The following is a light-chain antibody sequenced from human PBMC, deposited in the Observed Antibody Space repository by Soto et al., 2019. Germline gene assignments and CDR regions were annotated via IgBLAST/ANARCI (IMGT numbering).Light chain of an antibody. V-gene: IGKV3D-15*01. CDR2: DAS. CDR1: QSVDNY. J-gene: IGKJ4*02. CDR3: HQYNNWPLT. Sequence: EIVMTQSPSTLSVSPGDRATLSCRASQSVDNYLAWYQQKPGQPPRLLIYDASTRATGIPARFSGSQSGTEFTLTISSLLSEDFAVYYCHQYNNWPLTFGVGTKVETK.